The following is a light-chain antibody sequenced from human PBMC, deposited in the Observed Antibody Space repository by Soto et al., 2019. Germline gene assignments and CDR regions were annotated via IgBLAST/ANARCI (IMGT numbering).Light chain of an antibody. V-gene: IGKV1-5*01. CDR3: QQYNSFFYS. CDR2: DVS. J-gene: IGKJ2*01. Sequence: DIQLTQSPSTLSASIGDRVTISCWANQSVSRWLAWYQQKPGKAPELLLFDVSRRETGVPARFSGSGSGTEFTLTITGLQPDDFATYYCQQYNSFFYSFGQGTRL. CDR1: QSVSRW.